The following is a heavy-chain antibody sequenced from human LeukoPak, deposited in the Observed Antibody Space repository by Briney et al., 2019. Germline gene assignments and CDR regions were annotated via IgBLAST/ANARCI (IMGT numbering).Heavy chain of an antibody. CDR1: GGSISSYY. D-gene: IGHD6-6*01. CDR2: IYTSGST. Sequence: SETLSLTCSVSGGSISSYYWSWIRQPPGKGLEWIGYIYTSGSTNYNPSLKSRVTISVDTSKNQFSLKLSSVTAADTAVYYCARRQGYSSSSGYYYYMDVWGKGTTVTVSS. CDR3: ARRQGYSSSSGYYYYMDV. V-gene: IGHV4-4*09. J-gene: IGHJ6*03.